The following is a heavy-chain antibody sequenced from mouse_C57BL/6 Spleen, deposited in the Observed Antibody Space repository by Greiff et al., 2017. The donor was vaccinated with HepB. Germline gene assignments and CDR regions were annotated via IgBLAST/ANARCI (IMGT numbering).Heavy chain of an antibody. V-gene: IGHV1-61*01. CDR2: IYPSDSET. CDR3: ARKRSNFWYFDV. D-gene: IGHD2-5*01. CDR1: GYTFTSYW. J-gene: IGHJ1*03. Sequence: QVQLQQPGAELVRPGSSVKLSCKASGYTFTSYWMDWVKQRPGQGLEWIGNIYPSDSETHYNQKFKDKATLTVDKSSSTAYMQLSSLTSEDSAVYYGARKRSNFWYFDVWGTGTTVTVSS.